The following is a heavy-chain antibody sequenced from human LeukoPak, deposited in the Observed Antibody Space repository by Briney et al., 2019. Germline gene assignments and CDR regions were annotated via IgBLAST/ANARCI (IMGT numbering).Heavy chain of an antibody. J-gene: IGHJ3*02. Sequence: PEASVKVSCKVSGYTLTELSMHWVRQAPGKGLEWMGGFDPEDGETIYAQKFQGRVTMTEDTSTDTAYMELSSLRSEDTAVYYCATGDIVLMVSQRELRAFDIWGQGTMVTVSS. D-gene: IGHD2-8*01. CDR3: ATGDIVLMVSQRELRAFDI. V-gene: IGHV1-24*01. CDR1: GYTLTELS. CDR2: FDPEDGET.